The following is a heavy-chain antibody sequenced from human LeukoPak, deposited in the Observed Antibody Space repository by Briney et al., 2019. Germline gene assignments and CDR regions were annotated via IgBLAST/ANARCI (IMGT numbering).Heavy chain of an antibody. CDR1: GYTLTELS. J-gene: IGHJ3*02. CDR3: ATDYATLRAFDI. D-gene: IGHD1-1*01. CDR2: FDPEGGET. V-gene: IGHV1-24*01. Sequence: ASVKVSCKVSGYTLTELSMHWVRQAPGKGLEWMGGFDPEGGETIYAQKFQGRVTMTEDTSTDTAYMELSSLRSEDTAVYYCATDYATLRAFDIWGQGTMVTVSS.